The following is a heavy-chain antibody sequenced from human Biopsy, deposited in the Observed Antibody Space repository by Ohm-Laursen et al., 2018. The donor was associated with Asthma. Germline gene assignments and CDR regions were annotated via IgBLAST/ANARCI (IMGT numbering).Heavy chain of an antibody. V-gene: IGHV1-2*06. Sequence: ASVKVSCKASGYPFIGYHIHWMRQAPGQGLEWMGRINPNSGATNYAQKFQGRVTMSRDTSISTAYMEVSRLRSDDTAVYYCARGQKSAGDRWFDPWGQGTLVTVSS. D-gene: IGHD6-13*01. CDR2: INPNSGAT. CDR1: GYPFIGYH. CDR3: ARGQKSAGDRWFDP. J-gene: IGHJ5*02.